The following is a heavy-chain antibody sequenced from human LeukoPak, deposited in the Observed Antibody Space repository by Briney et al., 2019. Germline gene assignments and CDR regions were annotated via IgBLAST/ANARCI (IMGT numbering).Heavy chain of an antibody. CDR3: ARGPNGTSYSSGWYGSYYYYYYMDV. V-gene: IGHV4-38-2*01. J-gene: IGHJ6*03. Sequence: SETLSLTCAVSGYFISSGYYWGWIRQPPGKGLEWIGSIYHSGSTYYNPSLKSRVTISVDTSKNQFSLKLSSVTAADTAVYYCARGPNGTSYSSGWYGSYYYYYYMDVWGKGTTVTVSS. CDR2: IYHSGST. CDR1: GYFISSGYY. D-gene: IGHD6-19*01.